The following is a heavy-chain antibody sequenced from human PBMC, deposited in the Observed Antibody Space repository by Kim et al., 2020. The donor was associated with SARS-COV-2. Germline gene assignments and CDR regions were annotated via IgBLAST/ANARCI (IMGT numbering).Heavy chain of an antibody. CDR1: GFTFSSYG. V-gene: IGHV3-30*18. CDR3: AKEGQWLEYYFDY. Sequence: GWSLRLSCAASGFTFSSYGMHWVRQAPGKGLEWVAVISYDGSNKYYADSVKGRFTISRDNSKNTLYLQMNSLRAEDTAVYYCAKEGQWLEYYFDYWGQGTLVTVSS. CDR2: ISYDGSNK. J-gene: IGHJ4*02. D-gene: IGHD6-19*01.